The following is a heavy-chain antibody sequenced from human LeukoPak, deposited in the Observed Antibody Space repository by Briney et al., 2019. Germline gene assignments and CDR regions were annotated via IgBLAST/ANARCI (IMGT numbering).Heavy chain of an antibody. CDR3: ARGRKNSGSYLIDY. D-gene: IGHD1-26*01. V-gene: IGHV1-8*01. Sequence: ASVKVSCKASGYTFTSYDINWVRQATGQGLEWMGWMNPNSGSTGYAQKFQGRVTMTRNTSISTAYMELSSLRSEDTAVYYCARGRKNSGSYLIDYWGQGTLVTVSS. CDR2: MNPNSGST. CDR1: GYTFTSYD. J-gene: IGHJ4*02.